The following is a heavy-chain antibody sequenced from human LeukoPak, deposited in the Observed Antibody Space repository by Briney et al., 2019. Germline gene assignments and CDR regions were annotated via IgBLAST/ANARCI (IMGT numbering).Heavy chain of an antibody. V-gene: IGHV3-21*01. CDR3: ARGGGMFAFDI. J-gene: IGHJ3*02. Sequence: PGGSLRLSCAASGFTFSSYSMNWVRQAPGKGLEWVSSISSTSTYIYYVDSVKGRFTISRVNAKNSLYLQINSLRAEDTAVFYCARGGGMFAFDIWGQGTMVTVSS. D-gene: IGHD3-10*02. CDR1: GFTFSSYS. CDR2: ISSTSTYI.